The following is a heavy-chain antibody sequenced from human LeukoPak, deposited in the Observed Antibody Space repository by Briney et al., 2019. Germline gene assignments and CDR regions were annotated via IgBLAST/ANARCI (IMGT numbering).Heavy chain of an antibody. CDR2: IYTSGST. D-gene: IGHD3-9*01. V-gene: IGHV4-4*07. CDR1: GGSTSSYY. Sequence: SVTLSLTCTVSGGSTSSYYWSWIRQPAGKGLEWIGRIYTSGSTNYNPSLKSRVTMSVDTSKNQFSLKLSSVTAADTAVYYCARDGLLTGYDYWGQGTLVTVSS. CDR3: ARDGLLTGYDY. J-gene: IGHJ4*02.